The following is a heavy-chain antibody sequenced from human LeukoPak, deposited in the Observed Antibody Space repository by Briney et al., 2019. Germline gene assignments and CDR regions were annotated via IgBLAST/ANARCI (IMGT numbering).Heavy chain of an antibody. CDR1: GFTFSSYG. J-gene: IGHJ4*02. CDR2: ISYDGSNK. V-gene: IGHV3-30*03. Sequence: GRSLRLSCAAPGFTFSSYGMHWVRQAPGKGLDWVAVISYDGSNKYYADSVKGRFTISRGNAKNTLYLLMNSLRAEDTAVYYCASNSRYSGTYDDYWGQGTLVTVSS. CDR3: ASNSRYSGTYDDY. D-gene: IGHD1-26*01.